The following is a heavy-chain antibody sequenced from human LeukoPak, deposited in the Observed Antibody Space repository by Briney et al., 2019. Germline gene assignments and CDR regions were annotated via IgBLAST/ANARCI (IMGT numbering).Heavy chain of an antibody. Sequence: GGSLRLSCEGSALIFSGHWMNWVRQTPGKGLEWVASIKEDGSERQYVDSVKGRFTISRDNAKNTLYLQMNSLRAEDTAVYYCARRIAAAGTLDYWGQGTLVTVSS. CDR3: ARRIAAAGTLDY. J-gene: IGHJ4*02. CDR2: IKEDGSER. D-gene: IGHD6-13*01. CDR1: ALIFSGHW. V-gene: IGHV3-7*01.